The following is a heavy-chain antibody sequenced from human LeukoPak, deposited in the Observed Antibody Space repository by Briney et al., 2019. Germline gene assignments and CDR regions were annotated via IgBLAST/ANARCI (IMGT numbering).Heavy chain of an antibody. D-gene: IGHD1-1*01. CDR3: ARDLNWETY. CDR1: GFTFSSYW. Sequence: GGSLRLSCAASGFTFSSYWMTWVRQAPGKGLEWVANIKPDGSQIYYVDSVKGRFTISRDNAKNSLYLQMNSLRAEDTAVYYCARDLNWETYWGQGTLVTVSS. V-gene: IGHV3-7*01. CDR2: IKPDGSQI. J-gene: IGHJ4*02.